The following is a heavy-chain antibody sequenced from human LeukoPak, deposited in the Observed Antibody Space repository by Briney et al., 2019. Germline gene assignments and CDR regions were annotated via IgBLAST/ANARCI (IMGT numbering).Heavy chain of an antibody. D-gene: IGHD5-18*01. CDR1: GYTFTSYG. J-gene: IGHJ4*02. CDR2: INPGGRST. V-gene: IGHV1-46*01. Sequence: ASVKVSCKASGYTFTSYGISWVRQAPGQGLEWMGIINPGGRSTSYAQKFQGRVTMTRDTSTSTVYMELSSLRSEDTAVYYCAREIGPIQSHLWGSAFDYWGQGTLVTVSS. CDR3: AREIGPIQSHLWGSAFDY.